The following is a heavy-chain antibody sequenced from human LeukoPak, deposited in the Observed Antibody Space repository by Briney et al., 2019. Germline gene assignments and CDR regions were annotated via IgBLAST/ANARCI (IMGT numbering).Heavy chain of an antibody. CDR1: GYSFTSYY. CDR3: ARDHGGPGNYYYYYMDV. V-gene: IGHV1-46*01. CDR2: INPSGGST. D-gene: IGHD4-23*01. J-gene: IGHJ6*03. Sequence: GASVKVSCKASGYSFTSYYMNWVRQAPGQGLEWMGIINPSGGSTSYAQKFQGRVTMTRDMSTSTVYMELSSLRSEDTAVYYCARDHGGPGNYYYYYMDVWGKGTTVTVSS.